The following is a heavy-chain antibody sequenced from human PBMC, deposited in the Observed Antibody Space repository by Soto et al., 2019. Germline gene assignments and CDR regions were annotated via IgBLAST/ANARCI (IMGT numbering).Heavy chain of an antibody. CDR2: ISHTGST. D-gene: IGHD6-19*01. CDR1: GGFISSTNW. J-gene: IGHJ4*02. CDR3: ARKEGSGWYNFDY. V-gene: IGHV4-4*02. Sequence: VQLRESGPGLVKPSGTLSLTCAVSGGFISSTNWWSWVRQPPGKGLEWIGEISHTGSTNYNPSLKSRVPISVDKSKFQFSLNLTSVTAADTAVYYCARKEGSGWYNFDYWGQGTLVTVSS.